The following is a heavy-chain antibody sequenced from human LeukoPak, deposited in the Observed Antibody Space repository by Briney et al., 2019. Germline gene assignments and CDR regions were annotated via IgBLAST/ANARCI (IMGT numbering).Heavy chain of an antibody. CDR3: ATNSRGAHCGGDWYWYWYFDL. CDR1: EFTFNNHW. J-gene: IGHJ2*01. V-gene: IGHV3-74*03. CDR2: FNSDGTNA. Sequence: PGGSLRLSCTASEFTFNNHWIHWVRQAPGKGLVWVSRFNSDGTNAAYADSVKGRFTISRDNAKNTVYLQMNSLRAEDTAVYYCATNSRGAHCGGDWYWYWYFDLWGRGTLATVSS. D-gene: IGHD2-21*02.